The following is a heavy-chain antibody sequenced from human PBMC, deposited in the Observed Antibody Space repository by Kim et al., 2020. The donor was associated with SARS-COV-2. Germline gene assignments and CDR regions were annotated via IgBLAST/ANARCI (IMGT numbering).Heavy chain of an antibody. Sequence: SETLSLTCSVSGGSISSYYWSWIRQPPGKGLEWIGYIFNGGTTKYNPSVKSQITISVDTSKNQVSLKLRSVSAADTAVYYCATRSLTADVGHDAFDLWGQGTTVIVS. CDR1: GGSISSYY. J-gene: IGHJ3*01. V-gene: IGHV4-59*01. CDR3: ATRSLTADVGHDAFDL. D-gene: IGHD6-13*01. CDR2: IFNGGTT.